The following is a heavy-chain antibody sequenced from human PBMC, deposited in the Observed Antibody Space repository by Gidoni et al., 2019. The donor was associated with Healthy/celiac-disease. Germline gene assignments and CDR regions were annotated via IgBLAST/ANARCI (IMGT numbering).Heavy chain of an antibody. CDR2: IYYSGST. Sequence: QVQLQESGPGLVKPSETLSLTCTVPGCSISSYYWSWIRQPPGKGLEWIGYIYYSGSTNYNPSLKSRVTISVDTSKNQFSLKLSSVTAADTAVYYCARDRLYYDSSGYNYDAFDIWGQGTMVTVSS. J-gene: IGHJ3*02. D-gene: IGHD3-22*01. CDR3: ARDRLYYDSSGYNYDAFDI. V-gene: IGHV4-59*01. CDR1: GCSISSYY.